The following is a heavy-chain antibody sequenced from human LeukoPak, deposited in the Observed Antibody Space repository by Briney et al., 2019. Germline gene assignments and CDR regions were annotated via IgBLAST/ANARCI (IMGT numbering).Heavy chain of an antibody. CDR2: INHSGST. V-gene: IGHV4-34*01. CDR1: GGSFSGYY. CDR3: ARLPIAAAGTGWFDP. Sequence: NASETLSLTCAVYGGSFSGYYWSWIRQPPGEGLEWIGEINHSGSTNYNPSLKSRVTISVDTSKNQFSLKLSSVTAADTAVYYCARLPIAAAGTGWFDPWGQGTLVTVSS. J-gene: IGHJ5*02. D-gene: IGHD6-13*01.